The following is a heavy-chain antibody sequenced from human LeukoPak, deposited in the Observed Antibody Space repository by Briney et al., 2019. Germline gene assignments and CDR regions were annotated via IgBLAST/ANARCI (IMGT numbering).Heavy chain of an antibody. V-gene: IGHV3-9*01. D-gene: IGHD4-17*01. J-gene: IGHJ3*02. CDR2: ISWNSGSI. CDR1: GFTFGDYA. CDR3: AKDMSGDSDAFDI. Sequence: SLRLSCAASGFTFGDYAMPWVRQGSGEGLEWVSGISWNSGSIGYADSVKGRFTISRDNAKNSLYLQMNSLRAEDTALYYCAKDMSGDSDAFDIWGQGTMVTVSS.